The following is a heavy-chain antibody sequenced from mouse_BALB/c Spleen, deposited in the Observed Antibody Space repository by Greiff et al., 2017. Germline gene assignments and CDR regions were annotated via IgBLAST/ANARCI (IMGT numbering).Heavy chain of an antibody. J-gene: IGHJ2*01. CDR3: ARSGTFDY. D-gene: IGHD2-14*01. CDR2: IDPETGGT. CDR1: GYTFTDYE. V-gene: IGHV1-15*01. Sequence: QVQLQQSGAELVRPGASVTLSCKASGYTFTDYEMHWVKQTPVHGLEWIGAIDPETGGTAYNQKFKGKASITADTSSNTAYLQLSSLTSEDTAVYYCARSGTFDYWGQGTTLTVSS.